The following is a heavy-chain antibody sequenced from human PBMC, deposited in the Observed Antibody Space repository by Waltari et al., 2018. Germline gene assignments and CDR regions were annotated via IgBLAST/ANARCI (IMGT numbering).Heavy chain of an antibody. CDR2: IYYSGST. J-gene: IGHJ4*02. Sequence: QVQLQESGPGLVKPSETLSLTCTVSGGSISSYYWSWIRQPPGKGLEWIGYIYYSGSTNSNPSRKSRVTISVDTSKNQFSLKLSSVTAADTAVYYCARGSNRITISYWGQGPLVTVSS. D-gene: IGHD3-3*01. V-gene: IGHV4-59*01. CDR1: GGSISSYY. CDR3: ARGSNRITISY.